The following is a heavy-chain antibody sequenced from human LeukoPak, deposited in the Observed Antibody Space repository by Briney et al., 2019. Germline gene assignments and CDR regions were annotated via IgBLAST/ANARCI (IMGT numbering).Heavy chain of an antibody. Sequence: GGSLRLSCAASGFTLSSYWMHWVRQAPGKGLVWVSRINSDGSSTSYADSVKGRFTISRDNAKNTLYLQMNSLRAEDTAVYYCAREGIAAADAFDIWGQGTMVTVSS. CDR2: INSDGSST. CDR1: GFTLSSYW. J-gene: IGHJ3*02. D-gene: IGHD6-13*01. CDR3: AREGIAAADAFDI. V-gene: IGHV3-74*01.